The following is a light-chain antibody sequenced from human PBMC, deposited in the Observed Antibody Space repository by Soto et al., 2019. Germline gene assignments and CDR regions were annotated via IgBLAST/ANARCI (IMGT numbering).Light chain of an antibody. J-gene: IGKJ4*01. V-gene: IGKV3-15*01. CDR1: QSISSG. Sequence: ETVMTQSPATLSVSLGERATLSCRASQSISSGLAWYQQKPGQAPRLLIYGASTRAAGIPARFSGSGSGTEFTLTISSLQSEDFAVFYCQQYSSWPLTFGGGTKVEI. CDR2: GAS. CDR3: QQYSSWPLT.